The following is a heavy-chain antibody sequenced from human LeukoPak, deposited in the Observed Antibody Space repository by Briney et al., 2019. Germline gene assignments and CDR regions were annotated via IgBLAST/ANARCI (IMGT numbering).Heavy chain of an antibody. D-gene: IGHD2-2*01. CDR3: EVGSTRMGGYFDY. CDR2: ISGCGGST. Sequence: GGSLRLSCAASGFTFSSYAMSWVRQAPGKGLEWVSAISGCGGSTYYADSVKGRFTISRDNSKNTLYLQMNSLRAEDTAVYYCEVGSTRMGGYFDYWGQGTLVTVSS. J-gene: IGHJ4*02. V-gene: IGHV3-23*01. CDR1: GFTFSSYA.